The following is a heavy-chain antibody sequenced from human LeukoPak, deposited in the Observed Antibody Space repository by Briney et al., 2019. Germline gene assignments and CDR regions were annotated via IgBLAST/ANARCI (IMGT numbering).Heavy chain of an antibody. CDR2: INPSGGST. Sequence: GASVKVSCKASGYTFTSYYMHWVRQAPGQGLEWMGIINPSGGSTSYAQKFQGRVTMTRDTSTSTAYMELRSLRSDDTAVYYCARGGSSSSWGFYFDYWGQGTLVTVSS. CDR1: GYTFTSYY. J-gene: IGHJ4*02. CDR3: ARGGSSSSWGFYFDY. V-gene: IGHV1-46*01. D-gene: IGHD6-6*01.